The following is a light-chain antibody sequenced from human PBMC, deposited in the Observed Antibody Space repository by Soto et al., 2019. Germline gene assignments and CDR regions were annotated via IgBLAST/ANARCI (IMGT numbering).Light chain of an antibody. J-gene: IGLJ1*01. CDR2: DVS. CDR3: SSYAGTNIHYV. V-gene: IGLV2-8*01. CDR1: SSDVGGYNY. Sequence: QSALTQPPSASGSPGQSVTISCTGTSSDVGGYNYVSWYQQHPGKAPKLMIYDVSKRPSGVPDRFSSSKSGNTASLTVSGLQAEDEADYYCSSYAGTNIHYVFGTGTKVTVL.